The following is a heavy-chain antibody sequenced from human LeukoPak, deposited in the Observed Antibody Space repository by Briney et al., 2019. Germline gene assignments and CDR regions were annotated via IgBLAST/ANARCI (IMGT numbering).Heavy chain of an antibody. J-gene: IGHJ3*02. CDR3: ARDGPDYDSSGYLRDDAFDI. CDR2: ISSSGSTI. CDR1: GFTFSSYE. D-gene: IGHD3-22*01. V-gene: IGHV3-48*03. Sequence: PGGSLRLSCAASGFTFSSYEMNWVRQAPGKGLEWVSYISSSGSTIYYADSVKGRFTISRDNAKNSLYLQMNSLRAGDTAVYYCARDGPDYDSSGYLRDDAFDIWGQGTMVTVSS.